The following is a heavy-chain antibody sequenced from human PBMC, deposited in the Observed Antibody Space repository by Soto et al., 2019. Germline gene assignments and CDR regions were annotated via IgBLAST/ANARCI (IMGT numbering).Heavy chain of an antibody. CDR2: IIPIFGTA. J-gene: IGHJ3*02. D-gene: IGHD2-2*01. V-gene: IGHV1-69*13. CDR1: GGTFSSYA. CDR3: ASPGTTGVAFDI. Sequence: ASVKVSCKASGGTFSSYAISWVRQAPGQGLEWMGGIIPIFGTANYAQKFQGRVTITADESTSTAYMELSSLRSEDKAVYYCASPGTTGVAFDIWGQGTMVTVSS.